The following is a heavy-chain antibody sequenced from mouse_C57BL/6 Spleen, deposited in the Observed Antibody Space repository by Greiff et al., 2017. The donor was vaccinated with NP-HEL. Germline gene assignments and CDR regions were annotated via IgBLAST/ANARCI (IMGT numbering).Heavy chain of an antibody. J-gene: IGHJ4*01. CDR2: IDPEDGDT. V-gene: IGHV14-1*01. CDR3: TDYNVLDAFDY. D-gene: IGHD1-1*01. CDR1: GFNFKDYY. Sequence: EVQLQQSGAELVRPGASVKLSCTASGFNFKDYYMHWVKQRPEQGLEWIGRIDPEDGDTEYAQKFQGKATMTADTSSNTAYLQLSSLTSEDTAVYYCTDYNVLDAFDYWGQGTSVTVSS.